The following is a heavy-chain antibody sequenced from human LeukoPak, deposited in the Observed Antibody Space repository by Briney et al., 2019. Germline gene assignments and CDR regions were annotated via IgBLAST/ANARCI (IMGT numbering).Heavy chain of an antibody. CDR1: GYTFTGYY. Sequence: GASVKVSCKASGYTFTGYYMHWVRQAPGQGLEWMGWINPNSGGTNYAQKFQGRVTMTRDTSISTAYMEPSTLRSDDTAVYYCASLEEGYCSSTSCYGDYYYGMDVWGQGTTVTVSS. D-gene: IGHD2-2*01. V-gene: IGHV1-2*02. CDR3: ASLEEGYCSSTSCYGDYYYGMDV. CDR2: INPNSGGT. J-gene: IGHJ6*02.